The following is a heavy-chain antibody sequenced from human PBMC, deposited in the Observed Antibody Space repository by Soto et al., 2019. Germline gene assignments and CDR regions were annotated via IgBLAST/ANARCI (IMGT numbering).Heavy chain of an antibody. J-gene: IGHJ6*02. CDR2: ISYDGSNK. V-gene: IGHV3-30-3*01. CDR1: GFTFSSYA. Sequence: GGSLRLSCAAPGFTFSSYAMHWVRQAPGKGLEWVAVISYDGSNKYYADSVKGRFTISRDNSKNTLYLQMNSLRAEDTAVYYCARELPGPQQLVPAHGMDVWGQGTTVTVSS. D-gene: IGHD6-13*01. CDR3: ARELPGPQQLVPAHGMDV.